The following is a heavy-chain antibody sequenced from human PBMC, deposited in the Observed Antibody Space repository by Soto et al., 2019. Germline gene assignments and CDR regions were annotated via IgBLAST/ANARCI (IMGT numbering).Heavy chain of an antibody. V-gene: IGHV4-31*03. J-gene: IGHJ6*02. CDR1: GGSISSGGYY. Sequence: SETLSLTCTVSGGSISSGGYYWSWIRQHPGKGLEWIGYIYYSGSTYYNPSLKSRVTISVDTSKNQFSLKLSSVTAADTAVYYCARDRITMVRGAPDYYYGMDVWGQGTTVTVSS. CDR2: IYYSGST. CDR3: ARDRITMVRGAPDYYYGMDV. D-gene: IGHD3-10*01.